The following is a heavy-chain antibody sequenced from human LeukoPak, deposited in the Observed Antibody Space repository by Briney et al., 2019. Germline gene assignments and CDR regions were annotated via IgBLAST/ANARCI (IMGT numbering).Heavy chain of an antibody. V-gene: IGHV4-59*01. Sequence: SETLSLTCTVSGGSISSYYCSWIRQPPGKGLEWIGYIYYSGSTNYNPSLKSRVTISVDTSKNQFSLKLSSVTAADTAVYYCARGYSYGSIWGQGTLVTVSS. CDR3: ARGYSYGSI. J-gene: IGHJ4*02. CDR2: IYYSGST. CDR1: GGSISSYY. D-gene: IGHD5-18*01.